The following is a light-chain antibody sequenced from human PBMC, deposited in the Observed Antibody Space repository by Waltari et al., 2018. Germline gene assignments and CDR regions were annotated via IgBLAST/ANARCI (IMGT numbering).Light chain of an antibody. J-gene: IGKJ1*01. CDR3: QQSYSHTRT. CDR1: QSISSY. Sequence: DIQMTQSPSSLSASVGDRVTITCRASQSISSYLNWYQQKPGKAPKLLIYAASSLQSGVPSMFSGSGSGRDFTLSISSLQPEDFATYYCQQSYSHTRTFGQGTKVEIK. CDR2: AAS. V-gene: IGKV1-39*01.